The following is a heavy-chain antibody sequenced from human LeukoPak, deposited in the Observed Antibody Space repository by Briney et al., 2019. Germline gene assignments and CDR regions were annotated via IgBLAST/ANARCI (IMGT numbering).Heavy chain of an antibody. CDR1: GYTFTSYD. V-gene: IGHV1-8*01. CDR3: ARGDSSSWYYYYYMDV. J-gene: IGHJ6*03. CDR2: MNPNSGNT. D-gene: IGHD6-13*01. Sequence: GASVKVSCKASGYTFTSYDINWVRQATGQGLEWMGWMNPNSGNTGYAQKFQGRVTMTRNTSISTAYMELSSLRSEDTAVYYCARGDSSSWYYYYYMDVWGKGTTVTISS.